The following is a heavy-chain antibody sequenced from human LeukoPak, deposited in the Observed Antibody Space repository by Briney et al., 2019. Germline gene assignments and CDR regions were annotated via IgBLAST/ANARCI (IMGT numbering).Heavy chain of an antibody. V-gene: IGHV4-39*07. CDR3: ARHTIDTTLGGVRDYFDA. CDR1: GVTISSGHYY. J-gene: IGHJ5*02. D-gene: IGHD3-16*01. Sequence: SSETLTLTCTASGVTISSGHYYWAWHRPPPGRELVCIASVHYSGSTYYDTSFNARVTLSVDTSKNQFSLRLSSVTAADTAIYYCARHTIDTTLGGVRDYFDAWGQGTPVTVSS. CDR2: VHYSGST.